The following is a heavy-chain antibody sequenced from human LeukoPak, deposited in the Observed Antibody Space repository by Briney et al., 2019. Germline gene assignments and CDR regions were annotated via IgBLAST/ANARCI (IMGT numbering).Heavy chain of an antibody. CDR1: GFTFSSYA. D-gene: IGHD4-23*01. V-gene: IGHV3-23*01. CDR2: ISGSGSGT. Sequence: GGPLRLSCAASGFTFSSYAMTWVRQAPGKGLGWVSGISGSGSGTYYADSVKGRFTISRDNSKTTLYLQMNSLRAEDTALYYCVKYTGNSILVRFDYWGQGTLVTVSS. CDR3: VKYTGNSILVRFDY. J-gene: IGHJ4*02.